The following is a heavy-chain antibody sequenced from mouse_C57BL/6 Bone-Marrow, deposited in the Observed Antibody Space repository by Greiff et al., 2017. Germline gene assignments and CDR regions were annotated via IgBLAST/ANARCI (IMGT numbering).Heavy chain of an antibody. CDR2: IYPGSGST. Sequence: QVHVKQSGAELVKPGASVKMSCKASGYTFTSYWITWVKPRPGQGLEWIGDIYPGSGSTNYNEKFKSKATLTVDTASSTAYMQLSSLTSEDSAVYYCARGRAYWGQGTLVTVSA. J-gene: IGHJ3*01. CDR1: GYTFTSYW. V-gene: IGHV1-55*01. CDR3: ARGRAY.